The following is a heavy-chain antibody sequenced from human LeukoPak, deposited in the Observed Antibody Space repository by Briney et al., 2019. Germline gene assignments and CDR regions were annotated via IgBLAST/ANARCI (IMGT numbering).Heavy chain of an antibody. CDR3: AATEGYYDSSGYSQEY. CDR2: ISGSGGST. CDR1: GFTFSSYA. V-gene: IGHV3-23*01. J-gene: IGHJ4*02. Sequence: PGGSLRLSCAASGFTFSSYAMSWVRQAPGKGLEWVSAISGSGGSTYYADSVKGRFTISRDNSKNTLYLQMNSLRAEDTAVYYCAATEGYYDSSGYSQEYWGQGTLVTVSS. D-gene: IGHD3-22*01.